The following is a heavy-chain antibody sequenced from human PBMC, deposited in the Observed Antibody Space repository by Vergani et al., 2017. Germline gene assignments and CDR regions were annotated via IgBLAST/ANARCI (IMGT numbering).Heavy chain of an antibody. J-gene: IGHJ6*02. CDR3: AKDRSFGSSWYDSLYYYYGMDV. D-gene: IGHD6-13*01. V-gene: IGHV3-9*01. Sequence: EVQLVESGGGLVQPGRSLRLSCAASGFTFDDYAMHWVRQAPGKGLEWVSGISWNSGSIGYADSVKGRFTISRDNAKNSLYLQMNSLRAEDTALYYCAKDRSFGSSWYDSLYYYYGMDVWGQGTTVTVSS. CDR2: ISWNSGSI. CDR1: GFTFDDYA.